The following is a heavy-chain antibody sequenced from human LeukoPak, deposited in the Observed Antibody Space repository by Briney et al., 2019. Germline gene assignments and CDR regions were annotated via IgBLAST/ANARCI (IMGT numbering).Heavy chain of an antibody. J-gene: IGHJ4*02. Sequence: GRSLRLSCAASGFTLSSYGMHWVRQAPGKGLEWVAVISYDGSNKYYADSVKGRFTISRDNSKNTLYLQMNSLRAEDTAVYYCAKDRPYYDSSGYYYYWGQGTLVTVSS. D-gene: IGHD3-22*01. V-gene: IGHV3-30*18. CDR2: ISYDGSNK. CDR1: GFTLSSYG. CDR3: AKDRPYYDSSGYYYY.